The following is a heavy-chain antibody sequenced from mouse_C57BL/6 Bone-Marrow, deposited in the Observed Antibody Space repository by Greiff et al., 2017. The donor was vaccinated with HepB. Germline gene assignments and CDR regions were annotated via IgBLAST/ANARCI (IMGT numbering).Heavy chain of an antibody. CDR3: AGSNYAWFAY. J-gene: IGHJ3*01. V-gene: IGHV1-69*01. D-gene: IGHD2-5*01. CDR1: GYTFTSYW. Sequence: QVQLQQSGAELVMPGASVKLSCKASGYTFTSYWMHWVKQRPGQGLEWIGEIDPSDSYTNYNQKVKGKSTLTVDKSSSTAYMQLSSLTSEDSAVYYCAGSNYAWFAYWGQGTLVTVSA. CDR2: IDPSDSYT.